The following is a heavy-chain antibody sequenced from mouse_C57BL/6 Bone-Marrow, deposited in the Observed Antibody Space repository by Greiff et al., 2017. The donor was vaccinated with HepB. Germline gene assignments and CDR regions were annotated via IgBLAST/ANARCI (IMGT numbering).Heavy chain of an antibody. CDR2: IDPNSGGT. J-gene: IGHJ4*01. CDR1: GYTFTSYW. CDR3: ARRWDGYYDYYAMDY. D-gene: IGHD2-3*01. V-gene: IGHV1-72*01. Sequence: QVHVKQPGAELVKPGASVKLSCKASGYTFTSYWMHWVKQRPGRGLEWIGRIDPNSGGTKYNEKFKSKATLTVDKPSSTAYMQLSSLTSEDSAVYYCARRWDGYYDYYAMDYWGQGTSVTVSS.